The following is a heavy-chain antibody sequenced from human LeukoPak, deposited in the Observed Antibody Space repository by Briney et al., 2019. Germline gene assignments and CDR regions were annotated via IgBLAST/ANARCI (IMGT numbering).Heavy chain of an antibody. CDR2: INHSGST. D-gene: IGHD6-13*01. J-gene: IGHJ4*02. V-gene: IGHV4-34*01. Sequence: SETLSLTCAVYGGSFSGYYWSWIRQPPGKGLEWIGEINHSGSTNYNPSLKSRVTISVDTSKNQSSLKLSSVTAADTAVYYCATGGLQQLPYDYWGQGTLVTVSS. CDR3: ATGGLQQLPYDY. CDR1: GGSFSGYY.